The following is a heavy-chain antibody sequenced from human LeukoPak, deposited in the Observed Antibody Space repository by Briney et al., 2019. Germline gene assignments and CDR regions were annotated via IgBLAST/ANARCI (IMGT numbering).Heavy chain of an antibody. V-gene: IGHV3-23*01. J-gene: IGHJ4*02. CDR2: ISGRGGSI. D-gene: IGHD6-19*01. Sequence: QSGGSRRLSCEASGFTFPNYAMTWVRQAPGKGLEWVSGISGRGGSIDYGDSVKGRFTISRDNSKNTLYLQMNSLRAEDTAVYYCAADPPLIAVAGNFDYWGQGTLVTVSS. CDR1: GFTFPNYA. CDR3: AADPPLIAVAGNFDY.